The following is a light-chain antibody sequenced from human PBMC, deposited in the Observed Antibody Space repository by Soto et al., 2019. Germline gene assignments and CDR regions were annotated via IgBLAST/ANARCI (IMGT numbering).Light chain of an antibody. Sequence: SYELTQPPSVSVSPGQTARIPCSGDALPKQYAYWYQQKPGQAPVLVIYKDTERPSGIPERFSGSSSGTAVTLTISGVQAEDEADYYCQSPDRSGTHRVFGGGTKVTVL. CDR1: ALPKQY. CDR2: KDT. J-gene: IGLJ2*01. V-gene: IGLV3-25*03. CDR3: QSPDRSGTHRV.